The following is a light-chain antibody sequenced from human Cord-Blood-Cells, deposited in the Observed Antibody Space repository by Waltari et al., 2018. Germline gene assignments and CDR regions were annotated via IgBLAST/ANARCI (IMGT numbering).Light chain of an antibody. Sequence: SYELTQPPSVSVYPGQTASLTCSGDNLGDKYACWYQQKPGPSPVLVIYQDSKRPSGIPERFSGSNSGNTATLTISGTQAMDEADYYCQAWDSSTGVFGGGTKLTVL. CDR3: QAWDSSTGV. CDR2: QDS. V-gene: IGLV3-1*01. CDR1: NLGDKY. J-gene: IGLJ3*02.